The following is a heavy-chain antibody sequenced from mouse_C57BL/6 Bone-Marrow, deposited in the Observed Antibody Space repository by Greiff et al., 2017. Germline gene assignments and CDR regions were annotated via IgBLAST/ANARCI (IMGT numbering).Heavy chain of an antibody. J-gene: IGHJ1*03. Sequence: QVQLQQSGAELARPGASVKLSCKASGYTFTSYGISWVKQRTGQGLEWIGEIYPRSGNTYYNEKFKGKATLTADKSSSTASMELRSLTSDDSAVNFCAREADGDWYLDVWGTGTTVTVSS. CDR1: GYTFTSYG. CDR3: AREADGDWYLDV. V-gene: IGHV1-81*01. CDR2: IYPRSGNT.